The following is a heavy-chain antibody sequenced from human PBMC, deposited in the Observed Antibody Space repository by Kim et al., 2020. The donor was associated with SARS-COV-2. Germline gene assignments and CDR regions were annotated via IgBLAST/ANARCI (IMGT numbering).Heavy chain of an antibody. Sequence: GGSLRLSCAASGFTFSDSAMYWVRQASGKGLEWVGRIRSKANSYATAYDVSVKGRFIISRDDSKNTAYLQMNSLKTEDTAIYYCTRVPPYINGWWDAFDIWGQGTMGTVSS. D-gene: IGHD2-8*02. J-gene: IGHJ3*02. CDR3: TRVPPYINGWWDAFDI. CDR1: GFTFSDSA. V-gene: IGHV3-73*01. CDR2: IRSKANSYAT.